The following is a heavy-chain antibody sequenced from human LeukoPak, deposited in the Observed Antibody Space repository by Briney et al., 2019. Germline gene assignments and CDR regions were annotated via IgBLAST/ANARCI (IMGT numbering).Heavy chain of an antibody. CDR2: IYPDDSDT. CDR3: ARLRGHDILGWFDP. V-gene: IGHV5-51*01. CDR1: GYSFTSYW. Sequence: GESLKISCKGSGYSFTSYWIGWVRQVPGRGLEWMGIIYPDDSDTRYSPSFQGQATISADKSISTAYLQWSSLKASDTAMYYCARLRGHDILGWFDPWGQGTLVTVSS. J-gene: IGHJ5*02. D-gene: IGHD3-9*01.